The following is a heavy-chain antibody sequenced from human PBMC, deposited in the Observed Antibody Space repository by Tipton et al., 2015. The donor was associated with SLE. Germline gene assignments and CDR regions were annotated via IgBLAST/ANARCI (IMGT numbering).Heavy chain of an antibody. D-gene: IGHD4-11*01. CDR2: TNEDGSKK. V-gene: IGHV3-7*01. CDR3: ARDRAYSAFDI. Sequence: GSLRLSCAASGFTFSSSWMTWVRQAPGKGLERVAITNEDGSKKYYVDSVKGRFAISRDNAKNSLSLQMNSLRADDTALYFCARDRAYSAFDIWGQGTMVTVSS. CDR1: GFTFSSSW. J-gene: IGHJ3*02.